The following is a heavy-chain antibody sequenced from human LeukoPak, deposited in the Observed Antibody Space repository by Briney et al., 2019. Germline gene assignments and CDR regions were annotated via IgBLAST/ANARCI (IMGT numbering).Heavy chain of an antibody. CDR3: ARDMSSGYDY. CDR1: GFKFNDYY. D-gene: IGHD5-12*01. Sequence: GSLRLSYAASGFKFNDYYMSWIRQAPGKGLGWFSSSSGSGSAIYYADSVRGRFTISRDNAKNSLSLHLNSLRAEDTAVYYCARDMSSGYDYWGQGTLVTVSS. CDR2: SSGSGSAI. V-gene: IGHV3-11*04. J-gene: IGHJ4*02.